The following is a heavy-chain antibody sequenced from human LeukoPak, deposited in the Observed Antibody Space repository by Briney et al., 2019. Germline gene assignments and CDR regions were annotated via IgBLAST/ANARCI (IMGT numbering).Heavy chain of an antibody. D-gene: IGHD4-17*01. CDR2: TLYDGSKE. V-gene: IGHV3-30*04. CDR3: ARDHREDNDYAFVSGVLYP. CDR1: GFTFSSYA. J-gene: IGHJ5*02. Sequence: GGSLRLSCAASGFTFSSYAMHWVRQAPGKGLEWVAITLYDGSKEYYADSVKGRFTISRDNSKNTLYLQMNSLRVEDTAVYYCARDHREDNDYAFVSGVLYPWGQGTLVTVSS.